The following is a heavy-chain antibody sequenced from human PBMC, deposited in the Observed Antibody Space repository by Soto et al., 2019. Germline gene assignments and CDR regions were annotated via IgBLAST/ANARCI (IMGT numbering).Heavy chain of an antibody. CDR1: GYSFTSYW. CDR3: ARPFDTSGWYDH. J-gene: IGHJ5*02. CDR2: IYPGDSDT. Sequence: GESLKISCKGSGYSFTSYWVAWVRQMPGKGLECMGIIYPGDSDTRYSPSFEGQVTISADKSINTAYLQWSSLKASDSAMYYCARPFDTSGWYDHWGQGTLVTVSS. D-gene: IGHD6-19*01. V-gene: IGHV5-51*01.